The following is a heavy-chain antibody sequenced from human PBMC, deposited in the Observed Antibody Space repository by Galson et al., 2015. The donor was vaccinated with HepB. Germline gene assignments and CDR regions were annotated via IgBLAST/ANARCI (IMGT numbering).Heavy chain of an antibody. CDR1: GNTFSRYA. J-gene: IGHJ3*02. CDR2: IMPVFGTT. D-gene: IGHD4-11*01. CDR3: ATVTVTVTDSDAFNI. V-gene: IGHV1-69*13. Sequence: SVKVSCKAAGNTFSRYAISWVRQAPGQGLEWMGGIMPVFGTTNSAQKFQDRVTITADESTSTVYMELSSLRSADTAMYYCATVTVTVTDSDAFNIWGQGTLVTVSS.